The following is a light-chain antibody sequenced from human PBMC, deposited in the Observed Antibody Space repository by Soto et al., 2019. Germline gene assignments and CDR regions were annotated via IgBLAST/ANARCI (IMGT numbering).Light chain of an antibody. J-gene: IGKJ5*01. CDR2: GAS. Sequence: EIVLTQSPGTLSLSPGERATLSCRASQSVSSSYLAWYQQKPGQAPRLLIYGASNSATGIPDRFSGSGSGTDFTLTISRLEPEDSAVYYCQPYGSSPRTFGQGTRLEIK. CDR1: QSVSSSY. V-gene: IGKV3-20*01. CDR3: QPYGSSPRT.